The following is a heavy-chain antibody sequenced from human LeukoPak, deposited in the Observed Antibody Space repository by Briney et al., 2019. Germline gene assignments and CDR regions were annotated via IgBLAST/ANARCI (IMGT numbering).Heavy chain of an antibody. CDR3: ARDRDRWAKTEAFDV. V-gene: IGHV3-11*01. CDR2: IGSSGTTI. D-gene: IGHD5-24*01. Sequence: GGSLRLSCAASGFTFSDYYMSWIRQAPGKGLEWVSYIGSSGTTISYADSVKGRFTISRDNAENSLYLQMNSLRAEDTAVYYCARDRDRWAKTEAFDVWGQGTMDTVSS. J-gene: IGHJ3*01. CDR1: GFTFSDYY.